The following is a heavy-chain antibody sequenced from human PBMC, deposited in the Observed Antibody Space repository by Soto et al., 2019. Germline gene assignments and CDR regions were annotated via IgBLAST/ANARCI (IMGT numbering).Heavy chain of an antibody. CDR2: ISYDGSNK. CDR1: GFTFSSYG. Sequence: GGSLRLSCAASGFTFSSYGMHWVRQAPGKGLEWVAVISYDGSNKYYADSVKGRFTISRDNSKNTLYLQMNSLRAEDTAVYYCARSGMYYDFWSGYYPLDYWGQGTLVTVSS. V-gene: IGHV3-30*03. D-gene: IGHD3-3*01. CDR3: ARSGMYYDFWSGYYPLDY. J-gene: IGHJ4*02.